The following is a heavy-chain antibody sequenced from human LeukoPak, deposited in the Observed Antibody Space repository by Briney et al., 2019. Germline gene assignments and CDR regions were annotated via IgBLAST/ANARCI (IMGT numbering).Heavy chain of an antibody. CDR3: AKAPYSSSWYVYYYYYGMDV. J-gene: IGHJ6*02. V-gene: IGHV3-23*01. Sequence: GGSLRLSCAASGFTFSSYAMSWVRQAPGKGQEWVSAISGSGGSTYYADSVKGRFTISRDNSKNTLYLQMNSLRAEDTAVYYCAKAPYSSSWYVYYYYYGMDVWGQGTTVTVSS. CDR2: ISGSGGST. D-gene: IGHD6-13*01. CDR1: GFTFSSYA.